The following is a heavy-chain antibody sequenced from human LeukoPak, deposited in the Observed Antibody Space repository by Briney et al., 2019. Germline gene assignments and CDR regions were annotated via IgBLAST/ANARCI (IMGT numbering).Heavy chain of an antibody. Sequence: GGSLRLSCAASGFTFSSYSMNWVRQAPGKGLEGVSSISSSSSYIYYADSVKGRFTISRDNAKKSLYLQMNSLRAEDTAVYYCARNVLRFLEWSSGHAFDIWGQGTMVTVSS. CDR2: ISSSSSYI. D-gene: IGHD3-3*01. V-gene: IGHV3-21*01. CDR1: GFTFSSYS. CDR3: ARNVLRFLEWSSGHAFDI. J-gene: IGHJ3*02.